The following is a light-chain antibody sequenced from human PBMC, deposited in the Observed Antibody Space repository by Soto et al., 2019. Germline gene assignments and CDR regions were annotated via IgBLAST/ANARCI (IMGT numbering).Light chain of an antibody. CDR2: DAS. V-gene: IGKV1-33*01. J-gene: IGKJ4*01. CDR3: QQYDNLFLT. CDR1: QDISNY. Sequence: DIQMTQSPSSLSASVGDRVTITCQASQDISNYLNWYQQKPGKAPKLLIYDASNLETGVPSRFSGSGSGTHFTFTISSLQPEDIATYYCQQYDNLFLTFGRGTKVEIK.